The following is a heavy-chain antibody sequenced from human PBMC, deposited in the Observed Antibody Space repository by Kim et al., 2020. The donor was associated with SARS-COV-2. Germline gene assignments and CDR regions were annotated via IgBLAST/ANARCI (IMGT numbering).Heavy chain of an antibody. D-gene: IGHD3-22*01. CDR2: IKQDGSEK. J-gene: IGHJ4*02. Sequence: GGSLRLSCAASGFTFSSYWMSWVRQAPGKGLEWVANIKQDGSEKYYVDSVKGRFTISRDNAKNSLYLQMNSLRAEDTAVYYCARLSYDSSGSFLFDYWGQGTLVTVSS. CDR3: ARLSYDSSGSFLFDY. CDR1: GFTFSSYW. V-gene: IGHV3-7*01.